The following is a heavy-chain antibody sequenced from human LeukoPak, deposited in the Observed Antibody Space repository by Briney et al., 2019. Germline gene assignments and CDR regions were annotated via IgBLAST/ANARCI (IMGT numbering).Heavy chain of an antibody. D-gene: IGHD1-26*01. CDR2: VHLSGIS. J-gene: IGHJ4*02. CDR3: ARESGAFSPFGF. V-gene: IGHV4-4*02. Sequence: SGTLSLTCAVSGGSILTTNWWSWVRQPPGKGLEWIGEVHLSGISNYNPSLKSRVSMSIDKSKNQLSLKLTSVTAADTAMYYCARESGAFSPFGFWGQGTLVTVSS. CDR1: GGSILTTNW.